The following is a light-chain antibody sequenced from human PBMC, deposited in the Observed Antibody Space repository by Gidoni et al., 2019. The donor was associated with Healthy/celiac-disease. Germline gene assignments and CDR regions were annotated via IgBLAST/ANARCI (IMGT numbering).Light chain of an antibody. Sequence: DIQMTQSPSSLSASVGDRVTITCRASQSISSYLNWYQQKPGKAPKLLIYAASSLQSGVPLRFSGSGSGTDFTLTISSLQPEDFATYYCQQSYSTLTWTFGQGPKVEIK. CDR2: AAS. CDR3: QQSYSTLTWT. CDR1: QSISSY. V-gene: IGKV1-39*01. J-gene: IGKJ1*01.